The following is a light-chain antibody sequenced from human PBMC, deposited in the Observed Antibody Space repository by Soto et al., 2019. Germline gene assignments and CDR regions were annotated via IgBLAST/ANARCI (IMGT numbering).Light chain of an antibody. CDR1: QTVSSSC. CDR2: GVS. J-gene: IGKJ4*01. Sequence: EIVLTQSPGTLSLSPGESATLFCRASQTVSSSCLAWYQQKPGQAPRLLIYGVSSRATGIPDRFSGSGSGTDFTLTISRLQPEDFAGYYCQHYDNSAALTFGGGTNVEIK. CDR3: QHYDNSAALT. V-gene: IGKV3-20*01.